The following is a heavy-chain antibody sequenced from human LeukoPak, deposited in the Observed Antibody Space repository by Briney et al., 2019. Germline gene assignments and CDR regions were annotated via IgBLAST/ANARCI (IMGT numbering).Heavy chain of an antibody. CDR3: ARWEVVVAAQVGKYSFDY. CDR1: GYTSTNYD. J-gene: IGHJ4*02. CDR2: MNPNSANT. D-gene: IGHD2-15*01. V-gene: IGHV1-8*01. Sequence: GSVKVSCKASGYTSTNYDINWVRQATGQGLEWMGWMNPNSANTGYAQKFQGRVTMTRNTSISTAYMELSNLRSEDTAVYYCARWEVVVAAQVGKYSFDYWGQGTLVTVSS.